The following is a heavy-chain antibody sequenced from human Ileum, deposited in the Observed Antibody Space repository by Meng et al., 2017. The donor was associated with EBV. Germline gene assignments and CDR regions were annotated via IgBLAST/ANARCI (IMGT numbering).Heavy chain of an antibody. Sequence: QVQLVQSGSELKQPGASVQVSCRPSGYTFISYAINWVRPAPGQGPDWMGWIDPNTGNPTYDQGFTGRFVFSLDTSVSTAYLQINSLRADDTAVYYCARDSPLDGYSLLDYWGQGTMVTVSS. D-gene: IGHD5-24*01. CDR3: ARDSPLDGYSLLDY. CDR2: IDPNTGNP. J-gene: IGHJ4*02. CDR1: GYTFISYA. V-gene: IGHV7-4-1*02.